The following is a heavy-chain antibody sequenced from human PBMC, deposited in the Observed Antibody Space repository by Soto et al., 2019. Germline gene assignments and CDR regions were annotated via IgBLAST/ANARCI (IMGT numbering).Heavy chain of an antibody. CDR1: GGSISSGGYY. CDR3: ARYGHYYGSGSYYNGGFDY. J-gene: IGHJ4*02. Sequence: SETLSLTCTVSGGSISSGGYYWSWIRQHPGKGLEWIGYIYYSGSTYYNPSLKSRVTISVDTSKNQFSLKLSSVTAADTAVYYCARYGHYYGSGSYYNGGFDYWGQGTLVTVSS. V-gene: IGHV4-31*03. D-gene: IGHD3-10*01. CDR2: IYYSGST.